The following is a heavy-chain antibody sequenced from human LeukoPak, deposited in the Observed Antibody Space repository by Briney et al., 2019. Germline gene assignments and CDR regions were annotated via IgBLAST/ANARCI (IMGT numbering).Heavy chain of an antibody. CDR1: GGSISSYY. V-gene: IGHV4-59*01. Sequence: SETLSLTCTVSGGSISSYYWSWIRQPPGKGLESIGYMYYSGSTIYSPSLKSRVTISVDTSKNQFSLKLTSVTAADTAVYHCARASSGQRRVSYNYYYYYYMDVCGTGPTVTVSS. D-gene: IGHD5-24*01. CDR2: MYYSGST. J-gene: IGHJ6*03. CDR3: ARASSGQRRVSYNYYYYYYMDV.